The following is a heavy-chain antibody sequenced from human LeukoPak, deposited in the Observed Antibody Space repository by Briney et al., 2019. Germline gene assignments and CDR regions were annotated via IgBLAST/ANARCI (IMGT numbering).Heavy chain of an antibody. CDR1: GGSISSGSYY. CDR2: IYTSGST. J-gene: IGHJ4*02. D-gene: IGHD3-10*01. V-gene: IGHV4-61*02. CDR3: ARNAVPGYFDY. Sequence: PSQTLSLTCTVSGGSISSGSYYWSWIRQPAGKGLEWIGRIYTSGSTNYNPSLKSRVTISVDTSKNQFSLKLNSVTAADTAVYYCARNAVPGYFDYWGQGTLVSVSS.